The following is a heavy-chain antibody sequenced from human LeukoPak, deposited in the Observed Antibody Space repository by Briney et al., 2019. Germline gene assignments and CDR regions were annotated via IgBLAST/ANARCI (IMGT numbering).Heavy chain of an antibody. CDR2: INHSGST. D-gene: IGHD4-17*01. CDR1: GGSFSGYY. Sequence: TSETLSLTCAVYGGSFSGYYWSWIRQPPGKGLEWIGEINHSGSTNYNPSLKSRVTISVDTSKNQFSLKLSSVTAADTTVYYCARGPGTTQYYYYYGMDVWGQGTTVTVSS. J-gene: IGHJ6*02. CDR3: ARGPGTTQYYYYYGMDV. V-gene: IGHV4-34*01.